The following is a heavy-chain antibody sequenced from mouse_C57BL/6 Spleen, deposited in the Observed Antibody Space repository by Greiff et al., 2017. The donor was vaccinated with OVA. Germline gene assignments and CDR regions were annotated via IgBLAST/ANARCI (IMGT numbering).Heavy chain of an antibody. CDR1: GYTFTSYW. J-gene: IGHJ3*01. D-gene: IGHD2-2*01. CDR2: IHPSDSDT. Sequence: QVQLKQPGAELVKPGASVKVSCKASGYTFTSYWMHWVKQRPGQGLEWIGRIHPSDSDTNYNQKFKGKATLTVDKSSSTAYMQLSSLTSEDSAVYYCAIDPYGYSFAYWGQGTLVTVSA. V-gene: IGHV1-74*01. CDR3: AIDPYGYSFAY.